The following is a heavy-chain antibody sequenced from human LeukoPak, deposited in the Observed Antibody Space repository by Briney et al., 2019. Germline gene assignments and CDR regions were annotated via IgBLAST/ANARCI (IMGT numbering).Heavy chain of an antibody. V-gene: IGHV4-39*01. CDR2: IYYNGST. D-gene: IGHD3-10*01. J-gene: IGHJ6*03. Sequence: SETLSLTCTVSGGSISSSSYYWGWIRQPPGKGLEWIGSIYYNGSTYYNPSLKSRVIISVDTSKNQFSLKLSSVTAADTAVYYCARHKMVRGIGYYYYMDVWGKGTTVTISS. CDR3: ARHKMVRGIGYYYYMDV. CDR1: GGSISSSSYY.